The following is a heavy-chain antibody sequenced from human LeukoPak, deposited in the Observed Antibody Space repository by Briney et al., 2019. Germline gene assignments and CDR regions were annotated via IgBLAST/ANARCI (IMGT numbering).Heavy chain of an antibody. J-gene: IGHJ4*02. CDR3: ARGGCSGDCYSAPFDY. Sequence: SQTLSLTCTVSGGSISSGGYYWSWIRQHPGKGLEWIGYIYYSGSTHYKPSLKSRVTISLDTSRNQFSLRLTSVTAADTAVYYCARGGCSGDCYSAPFDYWGQGALVTVSS. D-gene: IGHD2-21*02. CDR1: GGSISSGGYY. V-gene: IGHV4-31*03. CDR2: IYYSGST.